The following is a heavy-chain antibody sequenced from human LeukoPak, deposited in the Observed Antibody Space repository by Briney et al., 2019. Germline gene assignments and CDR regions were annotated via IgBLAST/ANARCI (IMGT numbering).Heavy chain of an antibody. D-gene: IGHD3-10*01. V-gene: IGHV1-2*06. CDR2: INPNSGGT. CDR1: GYTFTSYG. CDR3: ARSRLWFGELEFDP. J-gene: IGHJ5*02. Sequence: GASVKVSCKASGYTFTSYGISWVRQAPGQGLEWMGRINPNSGGTNYAQKFQGRVTMTRDTSISTAYMELSRLRSDDTAVYYCARSRLWFGELEFDPWGQGTLVTVSS.